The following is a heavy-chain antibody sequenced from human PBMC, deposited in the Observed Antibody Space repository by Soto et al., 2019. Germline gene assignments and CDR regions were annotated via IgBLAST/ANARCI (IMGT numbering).Heavy chain of an antibody. J-gene: IGHJ4*02. D-gene: IGHD3-10*01. CDR3: ASTITMIRGVLPLDY. CDR2: FYYPGKT. V-gene: IGHV4-39*01. Sequence: LQLQESGPGLVKPSETLSLTCTVSGGSITKTSYYWGWIRQAPGKGLEWIGTFYYPGKTYYNPSLKSRVTVSVDMSKNQIFLRLSSVTAADTAVYFCASTITMIRGVLPLDYWGQGTLVAVSS. CDR1: GGSITKTSYY.